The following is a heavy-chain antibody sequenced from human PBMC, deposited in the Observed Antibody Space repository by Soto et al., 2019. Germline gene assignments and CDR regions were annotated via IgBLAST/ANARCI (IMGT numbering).Heavy chain of an antibody. CDR3: ARDRGYTTGWYGGALDL. V-gene: IGHV3-48*03. CDR1: GFTFNTYE. Sequence: EVQLVESGGGLVQPGESLRLSCAAAGFTFNTYEMNWVRQAPGKGLEWVATISTRGTSIFYADSVKGRFSISIDNDNDSVSLLINNLRVDDTAVYYCARDRGYTTGWYGGALDLWGQGTLVTVSS. J-gene: IGHJ4*02. D-gene: IGHD6-19*01. CDR2: ISTRGTSI.